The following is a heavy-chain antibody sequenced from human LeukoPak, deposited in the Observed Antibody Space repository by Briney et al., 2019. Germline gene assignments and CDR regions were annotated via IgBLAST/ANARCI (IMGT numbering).Heavy chain of an antibody. J-gene: IGHJ4*02. CDR3: ARHGLACSGGSCYSTEGNFDY. V-gene: IGHV5-10-1*01. CDR1: GYSFTSYW. Sequence: GESLKISCKGSGYSFTSYWISWVRQMPGKGLEWMGRIDPSDSYTNYSPSFQGHVTISADKSISTAYLQWSSLKASDTAMYYCARHGLACSGGSCYSTEGNFDYWGQGTLVTVSS. D-gene: IGHD2-15*01. CDR2: IDPSDSYT.